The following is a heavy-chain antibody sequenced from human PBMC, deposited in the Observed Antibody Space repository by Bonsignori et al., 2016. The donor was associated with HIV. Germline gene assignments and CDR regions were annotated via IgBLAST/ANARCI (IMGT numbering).Heavy chain of an antibody. V-gene: IGHV1-69*01. J-gene: IGHJ3*02. D-gene: IGHD6-6*01. CDR3: ARALMGIAARLGYLEDAFDI. CDR2: IIPIFGTA. Sequence: WVRQAPGQGLEWMGGIIPIFGTANYAQKFQGRVTITADESTSTAYMELSSLRSEDTAVYYCARALMGIAARLGYLEDAFDIWGQGTMVTVSS.